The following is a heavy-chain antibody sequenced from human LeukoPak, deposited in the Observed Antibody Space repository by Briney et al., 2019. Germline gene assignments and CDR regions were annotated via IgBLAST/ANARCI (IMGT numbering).Heavy chain of an antibody. V-gene: IGHV1-46*01. CDR1: GGTFSSYA. J-gene: IGHJ4*02. Sequence: GASVKVSCKASGGTFSSYAISWVRQAPGQGLEWMGIINPSGGSTSYTQKFQGRVTMTRDTSTSTVYMELSSLRSEDTAVYYCARALRNCTNGVCSYFDYWGQGTLVTVSS. CDR2: INPSGGST. D-gene: IGHD2-8*01. CDR3: ARALRNCTNGVCSYFDY.